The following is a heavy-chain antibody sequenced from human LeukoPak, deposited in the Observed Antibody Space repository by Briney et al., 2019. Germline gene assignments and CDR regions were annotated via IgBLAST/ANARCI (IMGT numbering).Heavy chain of an antibody. J-gene: IGHJ4*02. D-gene: IGHD3-3*01. V-gene: IGHV3-7*01. CDR2: IKQDGSEK. CDR3: ARARDFWSGYYYGY. Sequence: PGGSLRLSCAASGSTFSSYWMSWVRQAPGKGLEWVANIKQDGSEKYYVDSVKGRFTISRDNAKNSLYLQMNSLRAEDTAVYNCARARDFWSGYYYGYWGQGTLVTVSS. CDR1: GSTFSSYW.